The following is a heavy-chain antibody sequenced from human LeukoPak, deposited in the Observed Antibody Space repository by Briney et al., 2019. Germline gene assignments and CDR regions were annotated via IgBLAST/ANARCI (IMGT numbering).Heavy chain of an antibody. CDR1: GFTFSSYA. CDR3: ASLYSSGYCDY. Sequence: GGSLRLSCAASGFTFSSYAMHWVRQAPGKGLEWVAVISYDGSNKYYADSVKGRFTISRDNSKNTLYLQMNSLRAEDTAVYYCASLYSSGYCDYWGQGTLVTVSS. D-gene: IGHD3-22*01. J-gene: IGHJ4*02. CDR2: ISYDGSNK. V-gene: IGHV3-30-3*01.